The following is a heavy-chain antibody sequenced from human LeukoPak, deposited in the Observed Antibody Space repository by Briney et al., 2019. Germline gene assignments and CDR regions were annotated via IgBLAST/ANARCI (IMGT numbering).Heavy chain of an antibody. CDR2: IRYDGSNK. Sequence: GGSLRLSCAASGFTFSSYGMHWVRQAPGKGLEWLAFIRYDGSNKYYADSVKGRFTISRDNSKNTLYLQMNSLRAEDTAVYYCAKVAGGYYYYYMDVWGKGTTVTISS. V-gene: IGHV3-30*02. J-gene: IGHJ6*03. CDR1: GFTFSSYG. D-gene: IGHD6-13*01. CDR3: AKVAGGYYYYYMDV.